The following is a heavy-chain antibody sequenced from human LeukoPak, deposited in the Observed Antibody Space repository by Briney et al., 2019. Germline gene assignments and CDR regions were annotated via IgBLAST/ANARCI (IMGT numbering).Heavy chain of an antibody. J-gene: IGHJ4*02. V-gene: IGHV2-70*04. D-gene: IGHD4-17*01. CDR3: TVFADFDY. CDR1: GFSLSTSGMR. Sequence: SGPTLANPTQTLTLTCTFSGFSLSTSGMRVSWIRQPPGNALEWLARIDWADDKFYSTSLKTRLTISKDTAKNQVVLTMTNMDPVDTATYYCTVFADFDYWGQGTLVTVSS. CDR2: IDWADDK.